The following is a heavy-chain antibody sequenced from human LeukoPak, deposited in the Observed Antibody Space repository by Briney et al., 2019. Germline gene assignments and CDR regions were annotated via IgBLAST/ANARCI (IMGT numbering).Heavy chain of an antibody. D-gene: IGHD2-21*02. CDR3: ARGSDAYCGGDCYSLGY. Sequence: GGSLRLSCAASGFTFSSYGMHWVRQAPGKGLEWVAFIRYDGSNKYYADSVKGRFTISRDNSKNTLYLQMNSLRAEDTAIYYCARGSDAYCGGDCYSLGYWGQGTLVTVSS. J-gene: IGHJ4*02. CDR1: GFTFSSYG. CDR2: IRYDGSNK. V-gene: IGHV3-30*02.